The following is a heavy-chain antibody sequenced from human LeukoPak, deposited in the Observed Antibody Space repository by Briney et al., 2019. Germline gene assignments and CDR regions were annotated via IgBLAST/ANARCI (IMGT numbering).Heavy chain of an antibody. D-gene: IGHD6-19*01. CDR2: IYYSGST. V-gene: IGHV4-39*01. CDR3: ASLAVAGLSEGY. J-gene: IGHJ4*02. CDR1: GGSISSDSYY. Sequence: SETLSHTCTVSGGSISSDSYYWAWIRQPPGKGLEWIASIYYSGSTYYNPSLKSRVTISVDTSRNQFSLKLSSVTAADTAVYYCASLAVAGLSEGYWGQGTLVIVSS.